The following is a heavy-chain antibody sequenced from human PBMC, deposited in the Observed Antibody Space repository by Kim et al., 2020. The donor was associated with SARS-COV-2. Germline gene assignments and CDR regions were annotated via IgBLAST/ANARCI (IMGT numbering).Heavy chain of an antibody. D-gene: IGHD3-22*01. Sequence: GGSLRLSCAASGFTFNSYAMSWVRQAPGKGLEWVSVISGSGGSTYYADSVKGRFTISRDNSKNTLYLQMNSLRAEDTAVYYCARKTIVSPQSTMIVVVMVCGTVGDCGMDVWDQGTTDTVSS. CDR3: ARKTIVSPQSTMIVVVMVCGTVGDCGMDV. CDR1: GFTFNSYA. V-gene: IGHV3-23*01. J-gene: IGHJ6*02. CDR2: ISGSGGST.